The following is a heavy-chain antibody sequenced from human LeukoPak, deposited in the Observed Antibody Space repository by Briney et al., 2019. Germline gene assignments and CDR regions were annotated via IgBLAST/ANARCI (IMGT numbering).Heavy chain of an antibody. CDR2: ISYDGSNK. CDR3: ADGGHYDILTGPKQFDY. Sequence: GGSLRLSCAASGFTFSSYGMHWVRQAPGKGLEWVAVISYDGSNKYYADSVKGRFTISRDNSKNTLYLQMNSLRAEDTAAYYCADGGHYDILTGPKQFDYWGQGTLVTVSS. J-gene: IGHJ4*02. CDR1: GFTFSSYG. V-gene: IGHV3-30*03. D-gene: IGHD3-9*01.